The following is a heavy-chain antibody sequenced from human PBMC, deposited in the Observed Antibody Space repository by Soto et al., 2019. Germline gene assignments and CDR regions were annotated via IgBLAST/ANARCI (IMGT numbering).Heavy chain of an antibody. D-gene: IGHD1-20*01. CDR3: ARDNWKGHADAFDI. V-gene: IGHV3-33*01. CDR1: GFTFSSYG. CDR2: IWYDGSNK. Sequence: QVQLVESGGGVVQPGRSLRLSCAASGFTFSSYGMHWVRQAPGKGLEWVAVIWYDGSNKYYADSVKGRFTISRDNSKNTLYLQMNSLRAEDTAVYYCARDNWKGHADAFDIWGQGTMVTVSS. J-gene: IGHJ3*02.